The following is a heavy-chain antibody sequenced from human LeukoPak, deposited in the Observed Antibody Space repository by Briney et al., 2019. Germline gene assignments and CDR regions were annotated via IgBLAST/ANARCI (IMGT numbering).Heavy chain of an antibody. CDR2: INPNSGGT. Sequence: ASVKVSCKASGYTFTGYYMHWVRQAPGQGLEWVGWINPNSGGTNYAQKFQGRVTMTRDTSISTAYMELSRLRSDDTAVYYCAREGEWELLPIDYWGQGTLVTVSS. V-gene: IGHV1-2*02. J-gene: IGHJ4*02. D-gene: IGHD1-26*01. CDR3: AREGEWELLPIDY. CDR1: GYTFTGYY.